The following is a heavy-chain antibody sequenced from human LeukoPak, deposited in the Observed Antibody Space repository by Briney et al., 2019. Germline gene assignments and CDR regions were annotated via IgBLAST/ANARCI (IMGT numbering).Heavy chain of an antibody. J-gene: IGHJ3*02. CDR1: GFTFDDYA. D-gene: IGHD3-3*01. Sequence: GGSLRLSCAAFGFTFDDYATHWVRQAPGKGLEWVSGISWNSGSIGYADSVKGRFTISRDNANNSLYLQMNSLRAEDTALYYCAKGYDFWSAAAFDIWGQGTMVTVSS. CDR2: ISWNSGSI. V-gene: IGHV3-9*01. CDR3: AKGYDFWSAAAFDI.